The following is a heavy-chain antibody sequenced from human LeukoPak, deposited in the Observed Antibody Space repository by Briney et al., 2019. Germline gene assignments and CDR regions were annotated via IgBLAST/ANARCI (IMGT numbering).Heavy chain of an antibody. V-gene: IGHV1-46*01. CDR1: GYTFTGYY. CDR3: ARSVTMPRGFDP. D-gene: IGHD3-10*01. Sequence: ASVKVSCKASGYTFTGYYMNWVRQAPGQGLEWMGIINPSGGSTSYAQKFQGRVTMTRDTSTSTVYMELSSLRSEDTAVYYCARSVTMPRGFDPWGQGTLVTVSS. CDR2: INPSGGST. J-gene: IGHJ5*02.